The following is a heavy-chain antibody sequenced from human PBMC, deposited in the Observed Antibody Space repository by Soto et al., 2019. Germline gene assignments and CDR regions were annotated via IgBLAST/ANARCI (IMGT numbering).Heavy chain of an antibody. V-gene: IGHV3-30-3*01. D-gene: IGHD6-19*01. CDR1: GITFSTYA. J-gene: IGHJ4*02. Sequence: QVQLVESGGGVVQPGRSLRLSCAASGITFSTYAMHWVRQAPGKGLEWVAAISNDGTNKVYADSVRGRFTLARDNSKNTLYLQMNSLRVEDTALYYCARVTRIAVADYWGQGTLVTVSS. CDR3: ARVTRIAVADY. CDR2: ISNDGTNK.